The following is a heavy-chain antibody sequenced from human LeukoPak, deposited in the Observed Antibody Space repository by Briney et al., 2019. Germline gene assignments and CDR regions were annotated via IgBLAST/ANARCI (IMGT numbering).Heavy chain of an antibody. CDR1: GGSISSYY. V-gene: IGHV4-59*01. CDR3: ARTDYSSYVAYYYYMDV. Sequence: PSETLSLTCTVSGGSISSYYWSWIRQPPGKGREWLGYIYYSGSTNYKPSLKSRVPISVDTSKNQFSLKLSSVTAADTAVYYCARTDYSSYVAYYYYMDVWGKGTTVTVSS. J-gene: IGHJ6*03. D-gene: IGHD4-11*01. CDR2: IYYSGST.